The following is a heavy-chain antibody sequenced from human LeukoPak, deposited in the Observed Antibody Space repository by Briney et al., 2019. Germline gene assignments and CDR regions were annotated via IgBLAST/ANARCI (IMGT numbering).Heavy chain of an antibody. Sequence: SETLSLTCTVSGGSISSSSYYWGWIRQPPGKGLEWIGGIYYSGSTYYNPSLKSRVTISVDTSKNQFSLKLSSVTAADTAVYYCGGYCSSTSCYDAFDIWGQGTMVTVSS. J-gene: IGHJ3*02. CDR2: IYYSGST. D-gene: IGHD2-2*01. CDR1: GGSISSSSYY. CDR3: GGYCSSTSCYDAFDI. V-gene: IGHV4-39*01.